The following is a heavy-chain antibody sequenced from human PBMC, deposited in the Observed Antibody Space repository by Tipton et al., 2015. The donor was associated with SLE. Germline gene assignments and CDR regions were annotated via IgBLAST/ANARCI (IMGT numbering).Heavy chain of an antibody. J-gene: IGHJ4*02. D-gene: IGHD2-2*01. Sequence: SLRLSCAASGFTFSSYSMNWVRQAPGKGLEWVSYISSSSSTIYYADSVKGRFTISRDNSKNTLYLQMNSLRVEDTAVYYCVKGGCCSTSCSCDSWGQAPLVPVSS. CDR2: ISSSSSTI. CDR3: VKGGCCSTSCSCDS. CDR1: GFTFSSYS. V-gene: IGHV3-48*01.